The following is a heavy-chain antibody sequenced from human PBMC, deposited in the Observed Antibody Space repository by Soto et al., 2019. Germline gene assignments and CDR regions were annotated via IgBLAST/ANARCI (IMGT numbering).Heavy chain of an antibody. Sequence: SETLSLTCTVSGGSVSSGSYYWSWIRQPPGKGLEWIGYIYYSGSTNYNPSLKSRVTISIDTSKNQFSLKLTSVTAADTAVYYCARGSSGASAPYYFDSWGQGTLVTV. CDR3: ARGSSGASAPYYFDS. D-gene: IGHD1-26*01. V-gene: IGHV4-61*01. J-gene: IGHJ4*02. CDR1: GGSVSSGSYY. CDR2: IYYSGST.